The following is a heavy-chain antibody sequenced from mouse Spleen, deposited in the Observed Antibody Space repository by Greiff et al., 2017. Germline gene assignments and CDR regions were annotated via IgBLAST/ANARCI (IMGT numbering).Heavy chain of an antibody. J-gene: IGHJ4*01. V-gene: IGHV2-6*03. CDR2: IWSDGST. CDR3: ARIGYGYDRMGDY. D-gene: IGHD2-2*01. Sequence: QVQLKETGPGLVAPSQSLSITCTVSGFSLTSYGVHWVRQPPGKGLEWLVVIWSDGSTNYNSALKSRLSISKDNSKSQVFLKMNSLQTDDTAMYYCARIGYGYDRMGDYWGQGTSVTVSS. CDR1: GFSLTSYG.